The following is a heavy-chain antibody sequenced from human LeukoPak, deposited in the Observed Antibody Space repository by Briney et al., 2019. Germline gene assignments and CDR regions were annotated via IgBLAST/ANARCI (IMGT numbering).Heavy chain of an antibody. D-gene: IGHD6-19*01. CDR3: ARGGGYSSGWLGYYYYYGMDV. V-gene: IGHV1-8*01. CDR1: RYTFTSYD. J-gene: IGHJ6*02. Sequence: ASVKVSCKASRYTFTSYDINWVRQATGQGLEWMGWMNPNSGNTGYAQKFQGRVTMTRNTSISTAYMELSSLRSEDTAVYYCARGGGYSSGWLGYYYYYGMDVWGQGTTVTVSS. CDR2: MNPNSGNT.